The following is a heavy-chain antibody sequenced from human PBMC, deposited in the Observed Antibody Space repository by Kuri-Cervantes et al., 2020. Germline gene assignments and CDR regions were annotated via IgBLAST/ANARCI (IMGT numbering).Heavy chain of an antibody. V-gene: IGHV3-30*03. J-gene: IGHJ5*02. CDR3: ARVDLLYDFWSGQNFNWFDP. D-gene: IGHD3-3*01. Sequence: GESLKISCAASGFTFSSYGMHWVRQAPGKGLEWVAVISYDGSNKYYADSVNGRFTISRDNSKNTLYLQMNSLRAEDTAVYYCARVDLLYDFWSGQNFNWFDPWGQGTLVTVSS. CDR2: ISYDGSNK. CDR1: GFTFSSYG.